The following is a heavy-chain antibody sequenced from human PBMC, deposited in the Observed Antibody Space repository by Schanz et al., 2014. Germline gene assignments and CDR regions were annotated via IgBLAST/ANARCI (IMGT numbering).Heavy chain of an antibody. Sequence: VQLVESGGGVVQPGRSLRLSCTASRFIFESYAMHWVRQAPGKGLEWVSAISGRGGRTYYADSVKGRFTISRDNSKNTLYLQMNSLRAEDTAVYYCAKDCPSDYGDHCFDFWGQGTLVTVS. CDR2: ISGRGGRT. D-gene: IGHD4-17*01. CDR3: AKDCPSDYGDHCFDF. CDR1: RFIFESYA. V-gene: IGHV3-23*04. J-gene: IGHJ4*02.